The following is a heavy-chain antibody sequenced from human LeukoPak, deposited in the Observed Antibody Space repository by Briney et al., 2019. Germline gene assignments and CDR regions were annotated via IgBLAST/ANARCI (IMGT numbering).Heavy chain of an antibody. J-gene: IGHJ3*02. D-gene: IGHD6-6*01. CDR3: ARRIAARSYALDI. V-gene: IGHV1-2*02. Sequence: GASVKVSCKDSRYTFTGYYIQWVRQAPGQGLEWMGWINPKRGGTNYAQKFQGRVTMTRDTSSSTDYMELSRLRSDDTAVYYCARRIAARSYALDIWGEGTMVTVSS. CDR1: RYTFTGYY. CDR2: INPKRGGT.